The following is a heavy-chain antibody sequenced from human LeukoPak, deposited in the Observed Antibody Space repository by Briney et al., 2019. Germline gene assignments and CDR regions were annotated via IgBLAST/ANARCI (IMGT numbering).Heavy chain of an antibody. CDR3: ARDGRECQLRDY. Sequence: GGSLRLSCAASGFTFSNYWMSWVRQAPGKGLEWVANIKQDGSEKYYVDSVKGRFTISRDNAKNSLYLQMNSLRAEDTAVYYCARDGRECQLRDYWGQGTLVTVSS. V-gene: IGHV3-7*01. D-gene: IGHD1-1*01. J-gene: IGHJ4*02. CDR2: IKQDGSEK. CDR1: GFTFSNYW.